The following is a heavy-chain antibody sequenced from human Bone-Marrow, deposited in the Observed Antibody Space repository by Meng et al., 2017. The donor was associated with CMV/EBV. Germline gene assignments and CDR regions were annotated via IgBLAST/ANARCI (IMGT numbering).Heavy chain of an antibody. V-gene: IGHV1-18*01. CDR1: GYTFTSYG. CDR2: ISAYNGNT. J-gene: IGHJ4*02. Sequence: ASVKVSCKASGYTFTSYGISWVRQAPGQGLEWMGWISAYNGNTNYAQKLQGRVTMTTDTSTSTAYMELRSLRSDDTAVYYCAITPSIYCSSTSCPNLDYWGQGTLVTVSS. CDR3: AITPSIYCSSTSCPNLDY. D-gene: IGHD2-2*01.